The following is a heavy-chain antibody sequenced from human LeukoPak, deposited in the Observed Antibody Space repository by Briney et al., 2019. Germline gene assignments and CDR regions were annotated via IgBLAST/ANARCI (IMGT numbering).Heavy chain of an antibody. CDR1: GFTFSTYG. J-gene: IGHJ4*02. Sequence: AGGSLRLSCAASGFTFSTYGVHWVRQAPGKGLEWVAFIRYDGSNKYYADSVKGRFTISRDNSKNTLYLQMNSLRAEDTAVYYCARLRWDIVVVPAAVFDYWGQGTLVTVSS. CDR3: ARLRWDIVVVPAAVFDY. D-gene: IGHD2-2*01. CDR2: IRYDGSNK. V-gene: IGHV3-30*02.